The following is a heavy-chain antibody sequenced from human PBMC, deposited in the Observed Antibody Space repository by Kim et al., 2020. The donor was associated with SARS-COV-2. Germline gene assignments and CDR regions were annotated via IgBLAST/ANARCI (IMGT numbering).Heavy chain of an antibody. CDR2: INPSGGST. Sequence: ASVKVSCKASGYTFTSYYMHWVRQAPGQGLEWMGIINPSGGSTSYAQKFQGRVTMTRDTSTSTVYMELSSLRSEDTAVYYCARDLPQYSYTRWHPVSGMDVWGQGTTVTVSS. J-gene: IGHJ6*02. V-gene: IGHV1-46*01. D-gene: IGHD5-18*01. CDR1: GYTFTSYY. CDR3: ARDLPQYSYTRWHPVSGMDV.